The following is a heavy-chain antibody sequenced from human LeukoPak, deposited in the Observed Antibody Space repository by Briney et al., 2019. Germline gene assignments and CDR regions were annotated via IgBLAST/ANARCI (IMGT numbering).Heavy chain of an antibody. V-gene: IGHV1-2*06. Sequence: ASVKVSCKASGYTFTGYYMHWVRQAPGQGLEWMGRINPNSGGTNYAQKFQGRVTMIRDTSISTAYMELSRLRSDDTAVYYCARDYSDYYTFDYWGQGTLVTVSS. CDR3: ARDYSDYYTFDY. J-gene: IGHJ4*02. D-gene: IGHD1-26*01. CDR2: INPNSGGT. CDR1: GYTFTGYY.